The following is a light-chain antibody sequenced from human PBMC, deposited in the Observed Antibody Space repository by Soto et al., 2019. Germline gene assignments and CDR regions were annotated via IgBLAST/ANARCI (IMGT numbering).Light chain of an antibody. J-gene: IGKJ1*01. V-gene: IGKV3-20*01. Sequence: EIVLTQSPATLSLSPGERATLSCRASQSLSSNFLAWYQQKPGQPPRLLIYDSSTRATGFPDRFSGSGSGTDFTLTINRLEPEDLAVYYCQQYNSWPQAFGQGTKVEVK. CDR2: DSS. CDR3: QQYNSWPQA. CDR1: QSLSSNF.